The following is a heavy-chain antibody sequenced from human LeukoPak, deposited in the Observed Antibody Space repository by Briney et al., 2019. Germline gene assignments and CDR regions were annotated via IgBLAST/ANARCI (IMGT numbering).Heavy chain of an antibody. V-gene: IGHV3-66*02. CDR2: IYSGGST. Sequence: GGSLRLSCAASGFTVSSNYMCWVRQAPGKGLEWVSVIYSGGSTYYADSVKGRFTISRDNSKNTLYLQMNSLRAEDTAVYYCARISGYSYVPYYFDYWGQGTLVTVSS. CDR3: ARISGYSYVPYYFDY. J-gene: IGHJ4*02. D-gene: IGHD5-18*01. CDR1: GFTVSSNY.